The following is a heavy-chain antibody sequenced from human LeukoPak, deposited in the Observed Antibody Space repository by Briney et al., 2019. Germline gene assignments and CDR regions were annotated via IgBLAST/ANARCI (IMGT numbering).Heavy chain of an antibody. D-gene: IGHD2-2*01. V-gene: IGHV1-18*01. J-gene: IGHJ6*02. Sequence: ASVKVSCKASGYTFNSYGISWVRQAPGQGLEWMGWISAYNGNTNYAQKLQGRVTMTTDTSTSTAYMELRSLRSDDTAVYYCARRDIVVVPAAGYYYYGMDVWGQGTTVTVSS. CDR1: GYTFNSYG. CDR2: ISAYNGNT. CDR3: ARRDIVVVPAAGYYYYGMDV.